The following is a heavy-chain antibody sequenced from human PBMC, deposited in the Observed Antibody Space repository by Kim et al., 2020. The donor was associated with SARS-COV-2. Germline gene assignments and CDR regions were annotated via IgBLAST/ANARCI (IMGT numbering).Heavy chain of an antibody. CDR1: GYSFTSYW. V-gene: IGHV5-51*01. Sequence: GESLKISCKDSGYSFTSYWIGWVRQMPGKGLEWMGIIYPGDSDTRYSPSFQGQVTISADKSISTAYLQWSSLKASDTAMYYCASSNCSGGSCYSGDAFDIWGQGTMVTVSS. D-gene: IGHD2-15*01. J-gene: IGHJ3*02. CDR3: ASSNCSGGSCYSGDAFDI. CDR2: IYPGDSDT.